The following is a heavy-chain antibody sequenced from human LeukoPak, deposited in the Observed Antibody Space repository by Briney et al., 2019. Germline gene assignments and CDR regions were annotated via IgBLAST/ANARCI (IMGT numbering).Heavy chain of an antibody. CDR2: INPNSGGT. V-gene: IGHV1-2*02. D-gene: IGHD6-13*01. Sequence: ASVKVSCKASGYTFSGYYMHWVRQAPGQGLEWMGWINPNSGGTNYAQKFQGRVTMTRDTSISTAYMELSRLRSDDTAVYYCAREKEQQLVRGWFDPWGQGTLVTVSS. CDR1: GYTFSGYY. J-gene: IGHJ5*02. CDR3: AREKEQQLVRGWFDP.